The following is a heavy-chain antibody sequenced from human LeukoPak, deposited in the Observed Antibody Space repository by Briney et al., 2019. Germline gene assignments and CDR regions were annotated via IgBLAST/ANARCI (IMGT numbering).Heavy chain of an antibody. CDR3: AKAPVTTCSGTFCYPFDY. CDR1: GFTFSSYA. D-gene: IGHD2-15*01. CDR2: ISYDGSSK. V-gene: IGHV3-30*04. J-gene: IGHJ4*02. Sequence: GGSLRLSCAASGFTFSSYAMHWVRQAPGKGLEWVAVISYDGSSKYYADSVRGRLTISRDSSKNTLYLQMSSLRAEDAGVYYCAKAPVTTCSGTFCYPFDYWGQGTLVTVSS.